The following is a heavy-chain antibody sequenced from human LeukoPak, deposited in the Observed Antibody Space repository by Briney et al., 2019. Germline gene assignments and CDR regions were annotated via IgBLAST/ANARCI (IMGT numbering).Heavy chain of an antibody. Sequence: GRSLRLSCTASGFTFGDYAMSWFRQAPGKGLEWVSGISWKSGSIGYADSVKGRFTISRDNARNSLYLQMNSLRAEDTALYYCAKGSVEYSYGYYMDVWGKGTTVTVSS. V-gene: IGHV3-9*01. CDR2: ISWKSGSI. J-gene: IGHJ6*03. CDR3: AKGSVEYSYGYYMDV. D-gene: IGHD5-18*01. CDR1: GFTFGDYA.